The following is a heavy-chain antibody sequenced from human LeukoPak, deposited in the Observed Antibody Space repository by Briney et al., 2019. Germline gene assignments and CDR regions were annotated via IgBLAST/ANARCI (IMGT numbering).Heavy chain of an antibody. CDR3: ARGWGYFDL. Sequence: QSGGSLRLSCAASGFSVSSDYMNWVRQAPGKGLEWVSIFYAGGSTYYADSVKDRFIISRDNSKNTLYLQMNSLRGEDTAVYYCARGWGYFDLWGRGTLVTVSS. D-gene: IGHD1-26*01. CDR2: FYAGGST. V-gene: IGHV3-53*01. CDR1: GFSVSSDY. J-gene: IGHJ2*01.